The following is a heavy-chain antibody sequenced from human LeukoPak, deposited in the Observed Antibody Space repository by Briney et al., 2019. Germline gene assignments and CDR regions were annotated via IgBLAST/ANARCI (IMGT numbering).Heavy chain of an antibody. Sequence: PSETLSLTSAVYGGSFSGYYWSWIRQPPGKRLEWIGEINHSGSTNYNPSLKSRVTISVDTSKNQFSLKLSSVTAADTAVYYCARGLGATGPYDYWGEGTLVTVSS. CDR1: GGSFSGYY. D-gene: IGHD3-9*01. V-gene: IGHV4-34*01. J-gene: IGHJ4*02. CDR2: INHSGST. CDR3: ARGLGATGPYDY.